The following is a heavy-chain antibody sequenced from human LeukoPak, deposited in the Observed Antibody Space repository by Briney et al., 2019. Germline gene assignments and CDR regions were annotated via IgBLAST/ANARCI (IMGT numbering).Heavy chain of an antibody. CDR2: ISYDGSNK. CDR3: ARDQNRGYFDWLYDFDY. D-gene: IGHD3-9*01. V-gene: IGHV3-30*01. Sequence: PGRSLRLSCAAAGFTFSSYAMQWVRQAPGKGLGWVAVISYDGSNKYYADSVKGRFTISRDNSKNTLYLKMNSLRAEDTAVYYCARDQNRGYFDWLYDFDYWGQGTLVTVSS. CDR1: GFTFSSYA. J-gene: IGHJ4*02.